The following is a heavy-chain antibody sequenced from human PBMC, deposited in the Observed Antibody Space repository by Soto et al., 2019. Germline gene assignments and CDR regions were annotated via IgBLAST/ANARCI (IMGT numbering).Heavy chain of an antibody. D-gene: IGHD3-10*01. CDR2: ISSNGGST. CDR3: VKDPKGGMVRGVPYFDY. CDR1: GFTFSSYA. J-gene: IGHJ4*02. V-gene: IGHV3-64D*08. Sequence: GGSLRLSCSASGFTFSSYAMHWVRQAPGKGLEYVSAISSNGGSTYYADSVKGRFTISRDNSKNTLYLQMSSLRAEDTAVYYCVKDPKGGMVRGVPYFDYWGQGTLVTVSS.